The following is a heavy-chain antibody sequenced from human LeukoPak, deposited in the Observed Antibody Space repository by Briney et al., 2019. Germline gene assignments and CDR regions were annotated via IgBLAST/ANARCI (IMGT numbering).Heavy chain of an antibody. CDR2: IYYSGST. Sequence: SETLSLTCTVSGGSISSYYWSWIRQPPGKGLEWIGYIYYSGSTNYNPSLKSRVTISVDTSKNQFSLKLSSVTAADTAVYYCASTIDSSAGYGQNYYYGMDVWGQGTTVTVSS. CDR1: GGSISSYY. D-gene: IGHD3-22*01. J-gene: IGHJ6*02. V-gene: IGHV4-59*01. CDR3: ASTIDSSAGYGQNYYYGMDV.